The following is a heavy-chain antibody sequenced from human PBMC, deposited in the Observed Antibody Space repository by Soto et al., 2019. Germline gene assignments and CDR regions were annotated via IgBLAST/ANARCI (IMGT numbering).Heavy chain of an antibody. V-gene: IGHV3-23*01. CDR1: GFTFSSYA. CDR2: IRGSGGST. J-gene: IGHJ6*02. D-gene: IGHD3-10*01. Sequence: GGSLRLSCAASGFTFSSYAMGWVRQAPGKGLEWVSAIRGSGGSTYYADSVKGRFTISRDNSKNTLYLQMNSLRAEDTAVYYCAKYGSGSYIPYYGMDVWGQGTTVTVSS. CDR3: AKYGSGSYIPYYGMDV.